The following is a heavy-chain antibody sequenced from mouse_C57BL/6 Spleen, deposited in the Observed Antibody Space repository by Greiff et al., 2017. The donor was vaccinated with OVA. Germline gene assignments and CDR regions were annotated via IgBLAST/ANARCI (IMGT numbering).Heavy chain of an antibody. CDR3: ARGDGYDGSWFAY. V-gene: IGHV1-82*01. CDR1: GYAFSSSW. D-gene: IGHD2-2*01. Sequence: QVQLQQSGPELVKPGASVKISCKASGYAFSSSWMNWVKQRPGKGLEWIGRIYPGDGDTNYNGKFKGKATLTADKSSSTAYMQLSSLTSEDSAVYVYARGDGYDGSWFAYWGQGTLVTVSA. CDR2: IYPGDGDT. J-gene: IGHJ3*01.